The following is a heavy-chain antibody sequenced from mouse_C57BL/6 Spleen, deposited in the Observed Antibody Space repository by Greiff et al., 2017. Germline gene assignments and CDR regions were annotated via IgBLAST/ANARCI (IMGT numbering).Heavy chain of an antibody. CDR1: GYTFTSYW. CDR2: IDPSDSYT. CDR3: ARGDYDYDGWFAY. V-gene: IGHV1-59*01. J-gene: IGHJ3*01. Sequence: QVQLQQPGAELVRPGTSVKLSCKASGYTFTSYWMHWVKQRPGQGLEWIGVIDPSDSYTNYNQKFKGKATLTVDTSSSTAYMQLSSLTSEDSAVYFCARGDYDYDGWFAYWGQGTLVTVSA. D-gene: IGHD2-4*01.